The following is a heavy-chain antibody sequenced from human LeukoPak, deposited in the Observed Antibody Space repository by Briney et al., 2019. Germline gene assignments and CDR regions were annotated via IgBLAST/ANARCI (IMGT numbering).Heavy chain of an antibody. CDR2: INHSGST. Sequence: SETLPLTCAVYGGSFSGYYWSWIRQPPGKGLEWIGEINHSGSTNYNPSLKSRVTISVDTSKNQFSLKLSSVTAADTAVYYCARKGRQKRAAAGKVFYFDYWGQGTLVTVSS. CDR3: ARKGRQKRAAAGKVFYFDY. CDR1: GGSFSGYY. V-gene: IGHV4-34*01. D-gene: IGHD6-13*01. J-gene: IGHJ4*02.